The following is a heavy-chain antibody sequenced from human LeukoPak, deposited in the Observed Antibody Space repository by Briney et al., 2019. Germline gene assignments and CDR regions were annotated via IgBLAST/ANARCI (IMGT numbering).Heavy chain of an antibody. V-gene: IGHV4-34*01. D-gene: IGHD6-6*01. Sequence: PSETLSLTCAVYGGSFSGYYWCWIRQPPGKGLEWIGEINHSGSTNYNPSLKSRVTISVDTSKNQFSLKLSSVTAADTAVYYCARVGEGSSSFRHFDYWGQGTLVTVSS. CDR3: ARVGEGSSSFRHFDY. CDR2: INHSGST. CDR1: GGSFSGYY. J-gene: IGHJ4*02.